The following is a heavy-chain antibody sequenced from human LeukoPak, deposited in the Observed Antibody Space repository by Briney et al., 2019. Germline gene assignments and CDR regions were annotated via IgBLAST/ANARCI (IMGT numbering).Heavy chain of an antibody. V-gene: IGHV4-30-2*01. Sequence: SQTLSLTCAVSGGSISSGGYSWSWIRQPPGKGLEWIGYIYHSGSTYYNPSLKSRVTISVDRSKNQFSLKLSSVTATDTAVYYCARTSIAARRANAFDIWGQGTMVTVSS. CDR2: IYHSGST. J-gene: IGHJ3*02. CDR1: GGSISSGGYS. D-gene: IGHD6-6*01. CDR3: ARTSIAARRANAFDI.